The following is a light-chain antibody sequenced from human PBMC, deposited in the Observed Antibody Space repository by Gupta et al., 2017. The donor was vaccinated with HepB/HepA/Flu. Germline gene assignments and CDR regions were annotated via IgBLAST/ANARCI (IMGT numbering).Light chain of an antibody. V-gene: IGLV7-46*01. CDR2: DVN. CDR3: LLSDNAVFV. CDR1: TGPVTSGHY. J-gene: IGLJ1*01. Sequence: QAVVTQEPSLTVSPGGTVTLTCDSRTGPVTSGHYPYWFQQKPGHAPRTLIYDVNNRASWTPARFSGSLLGGKAALTLSGAQPEDEADYYCLLSDNAVFVFGTGTTITVL.